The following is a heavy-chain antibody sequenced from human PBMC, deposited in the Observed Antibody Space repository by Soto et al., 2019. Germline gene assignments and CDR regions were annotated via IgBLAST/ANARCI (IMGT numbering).Heavy chain of an antibody. J-gene: IGHJ3*02. D-gene: IGHD6-13*01. Sequence: QITLKESGPTLVKPTQTLTLTCTFSGFSLSTSGVGVGWIRQPPGKALEWLALIYWNDDKRYSPSLKSRLTITKDISKNRVVLTMTNMDPVDTATYYCAHAVYSSSTPDAFDIWGQWTMFTVSS. CDR1: GFSLSTSGVG. V-gene: IGHV2-5*01. CDR2: IYWNDDK. CDR3: AHAVYSSSTPDAFDI.